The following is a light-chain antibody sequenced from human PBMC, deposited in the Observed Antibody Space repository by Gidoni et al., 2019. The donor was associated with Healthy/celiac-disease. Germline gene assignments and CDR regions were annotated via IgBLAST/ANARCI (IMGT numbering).Light chain of an antibody. CDR1: QSISNY. CDR2: AAS. J-gene: IGKJ1*01. V-gene: IGKV1-27*01. Sequence: DIQMTQSPSSLSASVGDRVTITCRASQSISNYLAWYQQKPGKVPKLLIYAASTLQSGVPSRFSGSGSGTDFTLTISSLQPEDVATYYCQKYNSAPWTFXPXTKVEIK. CDR3: QKYNSAPWT.